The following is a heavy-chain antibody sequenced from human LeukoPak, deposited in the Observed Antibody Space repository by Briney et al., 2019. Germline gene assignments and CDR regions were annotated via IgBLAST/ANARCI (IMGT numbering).Heavy chain of an antibody. V-gene: IGHV3-23*01. CDR3: AKDLLYGGPDAFDI. Sequence: GGSLRLSCAASGFTFSSSAMSWVRQAPGKGLEWVAAISDNGRLSYCADSVNGRFTISRDNSKNTLSLQMNSLRAADTAVYYCAKDLLYGGPDAFDIWGQGTMVTVSS. J-gene: IGHJ3*02. CDR1: GFTFSSSA. CDR2: ISDNGRLS. D-gene: IGHD4-17*01.